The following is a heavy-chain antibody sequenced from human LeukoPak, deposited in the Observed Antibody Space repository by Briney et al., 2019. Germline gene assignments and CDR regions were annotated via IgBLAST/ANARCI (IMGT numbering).Heavy chain of an antibody. D-gene: IGHD5-12*01. CDR2: IRGTDGYA. Sequence: PGGSLRLSCAASGFTYNIYATSWIRQAPGKGLEWFSTIRGTDGYAYYADSVKGRFTISRDNSKNTLYLQMNSLRAEDTALYYCAKGRLDPNLVLDHWGQGTLVTVSS. J-gene: IGHJ4*02. CDR1: GFTYNIYA. CDR3: AKGRLDPNLVLDH. V-gene: IGHV3-23*01.